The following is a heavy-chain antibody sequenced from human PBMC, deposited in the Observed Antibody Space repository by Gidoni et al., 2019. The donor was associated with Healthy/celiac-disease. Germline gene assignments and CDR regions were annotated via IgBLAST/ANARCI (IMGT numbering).Heavy chain of an antibody. Sequence: SSVKVSCKASGGTFSSYAISWVRQAPGQGLEWMGGIIPIFGTANYAQKFQGRVTITADESTSTAYMELSSLRSEDTAVYYCARGPFIVGAKVRYYYGMDVWGQGTTVTVSS. J-gene: IGHJ6*02. CDR1: GGTFSSYA. D-gene: IGHD1-26*01. CDR2: IIPIFGTA. V-gene: IGHV1-69*01. CDR3: ARGPFIVGAKVRYYYGMDV.